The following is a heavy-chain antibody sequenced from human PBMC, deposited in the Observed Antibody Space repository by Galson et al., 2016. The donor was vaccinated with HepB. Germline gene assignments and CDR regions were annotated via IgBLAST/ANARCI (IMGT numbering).Heavy chain of an antibody. Sequence: SETLSLTCDVYGGSLSGNFWSWIRQPPGKGLEWIGEINHSGSTNYNPSLKSRVTMSEDTSKNQFSLKVISMTAADTAVYYCARGPKLWLGPYFDLWGQGTLVTVSS. J-gene: IGHJ4*02. CDR2: INHSGST. CDR1: GGSLSGNF. V-gene: IGHV4-34*01. D-gene: IGHD6-19*01. CDR3: ARGPKLWLGPYFDL.